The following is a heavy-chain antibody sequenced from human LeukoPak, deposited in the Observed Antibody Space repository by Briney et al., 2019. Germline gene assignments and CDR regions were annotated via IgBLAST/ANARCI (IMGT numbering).Heavy chain of an antibody. CDR1: GGSISSGSYY. J-gene: IGHJ4*02. CDR3: ARLDGSGSYSLYFDY. Sequence: PSETLSLTCTVSGGSISSGSYYWGWIRQPPGKGLEWIGSIYYSGSTYYNPSLKSRVTISVDTSKNQFSLKLSSVTAADTAVYYCARLDGSGSYSLYFDYWGQGTLVTVSS. D-gene: IGHD3-10*01. CDR2: IYYSGST. V-gene: IGHV4-39*01.